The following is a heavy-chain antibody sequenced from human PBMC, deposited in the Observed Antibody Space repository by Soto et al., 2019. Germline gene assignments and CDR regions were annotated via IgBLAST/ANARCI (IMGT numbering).Heavy chain of an antibody. CDR2: IYYSGST. Sequence: QVQLQESGPGLVKPSQTLSLTCTVSGGSISSGGYYWSWIRQHPGKGLEWIGYIYYSGSTYYNPSLKSRVTISVDTSKNQFSLKLSSVTAADTAVYYCARNPPKLWSAEPEAFDIWGQGTMVTVSS. CDR3: ARNPPKLWSAEPEAFDI. CDR1: GGSISSGGYY. D-gene: IGHD2-21*01. J-gene: IGHJ3*02. V-gene: IGHV4-31*03.